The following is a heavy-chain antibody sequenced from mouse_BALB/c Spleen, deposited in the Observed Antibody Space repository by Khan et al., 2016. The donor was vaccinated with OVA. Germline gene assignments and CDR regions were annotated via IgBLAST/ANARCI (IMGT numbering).Heavy chain of an antibody. D-gene: IGHD2-3*01. J-gene: IGHJ4*01. CDR2: IWSDGST. Sequence: QVQLKQSGPGLVAPSQSLSITCTVSGFSLTTYGVHWVRQPPGKGLEWLVVIWSDGSTNYNSVPKSRLSISKDNSKSQVFLKMNSLQTDDTAMYYCARWFDGYSSLYAMDYWGQGTSVTVSS. CDR1: GFSLTTYG. V-gene: IGHV2-6*02. CDR3: ARWFDGYSSLYAMDY.